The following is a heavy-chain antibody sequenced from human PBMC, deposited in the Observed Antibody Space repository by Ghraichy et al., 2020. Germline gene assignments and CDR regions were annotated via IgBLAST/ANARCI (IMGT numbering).Heavy chain of an antibody. D-gene: IGHD2/OR15-2a*01. V-gene: IGHV3-72*01. Sequence: GGSLRLSCAVSGFTFSDHYMDWVRQAPGKGLEWVGRSRDKLNSYTTEYAASVKGRFSISRDDSGNSLFLQMNSLQTEDTAVYYCVRVTSMDDPKPLYFDHWGQGTLVTVS. CDR2: SRDKLNSYTT. CDR1: GFTFSDHY. CDR3: VRVTSMDDPKPLYFDH. J-gene: IGHJ4*02.